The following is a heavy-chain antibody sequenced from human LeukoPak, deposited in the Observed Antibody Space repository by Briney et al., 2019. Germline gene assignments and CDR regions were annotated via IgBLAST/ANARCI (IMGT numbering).Heavy chain of an antibody. CDR3: ARSPRNDYFDS. V-gene: IGHV4-4*02. J-gene: IGHJ4*02. CDR1: GGSISTNNW. Sequence: ASETLSLTCAVSGGSISTNNWWWSWVRQPPGKGLEWIGEIYHSGSTNYNPSLKSRVTISVDKSNNQFSLKLSSVTAADTAMYFCARSPRNDYFDSWGQGTLVTVSS. CDR2: IYHSGST.